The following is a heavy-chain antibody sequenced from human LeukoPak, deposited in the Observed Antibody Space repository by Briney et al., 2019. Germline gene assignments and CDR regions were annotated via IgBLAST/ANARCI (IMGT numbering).Heavy chain of an antibody. D-gene: IGHD3-10*01. CDR3: ARKNYDASGDGMLF. CDR2: IYPSDSEI. Sequence: GEPLKISCKASAYSFTSYWIIWLRQMPGKELVWMGTIYPSDSEIRYMPSFRGEVTMSAEKSINTASLQWSSQKASDTAMYFCARKNYDASGDGMLFWGQGATVAVSS. J-gene: IGHJ6*02. V-gene: IGHV5-51*01. CDR1: AYSFTSYW.